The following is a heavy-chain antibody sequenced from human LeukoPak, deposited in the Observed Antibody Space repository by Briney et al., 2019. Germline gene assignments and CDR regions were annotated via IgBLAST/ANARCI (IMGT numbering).Heavy chain of an antibody. J-gene: IGHJ4*02. CDR3: ARDKDTMYYFDY. CDR2: INPSGGST. CDR1: GYTFTSYG. Sequence: GASVKVSCKASGYTFTSYGISWVRQAPGQGLEWMGIINPSGGSTSYAQKFQGRVTMTRDMSTSTVYIELSSLRSEDTAVYYCARDKDTMYYFDYWGQGTLVTVSS. V-gene: IGHV1-46*01.